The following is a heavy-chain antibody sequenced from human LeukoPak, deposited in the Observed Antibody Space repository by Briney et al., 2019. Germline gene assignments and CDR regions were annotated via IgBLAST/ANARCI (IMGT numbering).Heavy chain of an antibody. CDR1: GGSISSSSYY. CDR2: IYTSGST. D-gene: IGHD6-19*01. J-gene: IGHJ4*02. CDR3: ARDSGWPMRLDY. V-gene: IGHV4-61*02. Sequence: NPSETLSLTCTVSGGSISSSSYYWSWIRQPAGKGLEWIGRIYTSGSTNYNPSLKSRVTISVDTSKNQFSLKLSSVTAADTAVYYCARDSGWPMRLDYWGQGTLVTVSS.